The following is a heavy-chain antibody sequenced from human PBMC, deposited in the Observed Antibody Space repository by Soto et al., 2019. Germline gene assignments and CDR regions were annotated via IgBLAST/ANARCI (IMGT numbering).Heavy chain of an antibody. V-gene: IGHV1-8*01. Sequence: ASVKVSCKASGYTFTGYDINWVRQATGQGLEWMGWVNPNSGNTGYAQKFQGRVNMTRNTSISTAYMELSSLRSEDTAVYYCARAKRIQLWLWPFLWGQGTLVTVSS. J-gene: IGHJ4*02. D-gene: IGHD5-18*01. CDR1: GYTFTGYD. CDR2: VNPNSGNT. CDR3: ARAKRIQLWLWPFL.